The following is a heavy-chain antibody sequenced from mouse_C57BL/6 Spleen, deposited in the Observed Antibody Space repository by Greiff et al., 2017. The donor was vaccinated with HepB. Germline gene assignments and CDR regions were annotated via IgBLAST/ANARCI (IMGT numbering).Heavy chain of an antibody. V-gene: IGHV1-4*01. Sequence: VQLQESGAELARPGASVKMSCKASGYTFTSYTLHWVKQRPGQGLEWIGYINPSSVYTKYNQKFKDKATLTADKSSGTAYMHLSSLTSEASAVYYCARSRGQRDYWGQGTTLTVAS. CDR1: GYTFTSYT. J-gene: IGHJ2*01. D-gene: IGHD6-1*01. CDR2: INPSSVYT. CDR3: ARSRGQRDY.